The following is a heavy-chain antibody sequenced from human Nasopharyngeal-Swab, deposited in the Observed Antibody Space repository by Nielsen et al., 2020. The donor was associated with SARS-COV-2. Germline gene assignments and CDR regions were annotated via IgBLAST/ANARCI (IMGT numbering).Heavy chain of an antibody. CDR1: GFTFTDYW. CDR2: IDNDGSST. Sequence: GESLKISCTVSGFTFTDYWMHWLRQSPGKGPVWLSRIDNDGSSTTSADSVRGRFTISRDNARNTLFLQLHSLRAEDTAVYSCARKSYSWSWYGPDYWGQGTQVTVSS. J-gene: IGHJ4*02. V-gene: IGHV3-74*03. D-gene: IGHD1-26*01. CDR3: ARKSYSWSWYGPDY.